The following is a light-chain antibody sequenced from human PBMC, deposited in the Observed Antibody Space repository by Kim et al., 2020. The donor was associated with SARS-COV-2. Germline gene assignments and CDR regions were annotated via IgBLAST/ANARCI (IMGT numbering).Light chain of an antibody. J-gene: IGKJ5*01. CDR2: DAS. V-gene: IGKV3-11*01. CDR3: QQRSNWST. CDR1: KSIGSY. Sequence: SLSPGDRATISCRASKSIGSYLAWYQQKPGQAPRLLIYDASTRATGIPARFSGSGSGTDFTLTISSLEPEDFAVYYCQQRSNWSTFGQGTRLEIK.